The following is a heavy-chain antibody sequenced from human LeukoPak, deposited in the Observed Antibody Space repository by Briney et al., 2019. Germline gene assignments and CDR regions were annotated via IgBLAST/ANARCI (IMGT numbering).Heavy chain of an antibody. CDR2: IYYSGST. CDR1: GGSISSSSYY. D-gene: IGHD6-19*01. CDR3: ARGTTLEEWLARY. J-gene: IGHJ4*02. V-gene: IGHV4-39*07. Sequence: SETLSLTCTVSGGSISSSSYYWGWIRQPPGKGLEWIGSIYYSGSTYYNPSLKSRVTISVDTSKNQFSLKLSSVTAADTAVYYCARGTTLEEWLARYWGQGTLVTVSS.